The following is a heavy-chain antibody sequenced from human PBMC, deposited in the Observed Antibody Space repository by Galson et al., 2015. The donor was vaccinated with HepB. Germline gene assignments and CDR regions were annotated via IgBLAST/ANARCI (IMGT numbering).Heavy chain of an antibody. CDR2: ISSSGGYT. D-gene: IGHD2-2*02. V-gene: IGHV3-21*01. Sequence: SLRLSCAASGFTFSSYTMNWVRQALGKGLEWVSSISSSGGYTYYADSVKGRFTISRDNAKKSLYLQMNSLRAEDTAVYYCARAPVAINGGQKTPFDIWGQGTMVTVSS. J-gene: IGHJ3*02. CDR3: ARAPVAINGGQKTPFDI. CDR1: GFTFSSYT.